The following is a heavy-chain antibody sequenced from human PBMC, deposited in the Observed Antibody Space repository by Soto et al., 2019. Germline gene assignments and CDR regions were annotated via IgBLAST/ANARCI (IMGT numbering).Heavy chain of an antibody. CDR1: GGTFSSYA. V-gene: IGHV1-69*13. J-gene: IGHJ6*02. CDR3: ERDRRFLEWSHTPYYYYGMDV. Sequence: EASVKVSCKASGGTFSSYAISWVRQAPGQGLEWMGGIIPIFGTANYAQKFQGRVTITADESTSTAYMELSGLRSEDTAVYYCERDRRFLEWSHTPYYYYGMDVWGQGTTVTVSS. CDR2: IIPIFGTA. D-gene: IGHD3-3*01.